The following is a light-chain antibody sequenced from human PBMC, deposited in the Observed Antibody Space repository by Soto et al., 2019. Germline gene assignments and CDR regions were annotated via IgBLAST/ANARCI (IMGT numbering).Light chain of an antibody. CDR2: KAS. Sequence: DSQMTQYPSTLSASVGDRVTITCRASQSISSWLAWYQQKPGKAPKLLISKASTLQSGVPPRFSGSGSGTEFTHTISSLQPDDFATYYCQQYESYPMTFGGGTKVEIK. V-gene: IGKV1-5*03. J-gene: IGKJ4*01. CDR3: QQYESYPMT. CDR1: QSISSW.